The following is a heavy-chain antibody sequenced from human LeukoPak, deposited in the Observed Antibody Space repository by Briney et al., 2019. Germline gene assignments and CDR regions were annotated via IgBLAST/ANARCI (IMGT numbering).Heavy chain of an antibody. V-gene: IGHV3-23*01. D-gene: IGHD4-17*01. CDR3: ARDPNGDYIGAFDM. CDR2: IRGPGVGT. CDR1: GFTFSNYA. Sequence: GGSLRLSCVASGFTFSNYAMMWVRQAPGKGPEWVSAIRGPGVGTRYADSVKDRFTISRDNSKNTLYLQMQSLRVEDTAVYFCARDPNGDYIGAFDMWGQGTVVTVSS. J-gene: IGHJ3*02.